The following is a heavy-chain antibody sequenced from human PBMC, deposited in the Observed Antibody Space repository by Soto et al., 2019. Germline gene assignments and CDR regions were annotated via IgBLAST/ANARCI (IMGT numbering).Heavy chain of an antibody. V-gene: IGHV4-30-4*01. D-gene: IGHD2-15*01. J-gene: IGHJ4*02. CDR1: GCSISGGEYY. Sequence: SETLSLTCTVSGCSISGGEYYWSWILHPPGKGLEWIGYIFYSGSFYYTPSLRGRVMILADTSKNQFTLRLSCVTAADTAVYYCARAPETPSILGVALPYFFDYWGQGALVTVSS. CDR3: ARAPETPSILGVALPYFFDY. CDR2: IFYSGSF.